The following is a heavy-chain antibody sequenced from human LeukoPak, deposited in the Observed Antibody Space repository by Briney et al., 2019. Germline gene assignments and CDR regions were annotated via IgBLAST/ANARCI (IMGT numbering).Heavy chain of an antibody. Sequence: SETLSLTCAVYGGSFCGYYWSWIRQPPGKGLEWIGEINHSGSTNYNPSLKSRVTISVDTSKNQFSLKLSSVTAADTAVYYCASGQVVPAAIRGYWFDPWGQGTLVTISS. J-gene: IGHJ5*02. V-gene: IGHV4-34*01. CDR1: GGSFCGYY. CDR3: ASGQVVPAAIRGYWFDP. D-gene: IGHD2-2*02. CDR2: INHSGST.